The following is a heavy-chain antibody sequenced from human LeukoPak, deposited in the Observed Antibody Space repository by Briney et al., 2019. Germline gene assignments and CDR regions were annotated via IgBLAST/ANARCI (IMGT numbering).Heavy chain of an antibody. CDR1: GVSISSSNSY. V-gene: IGHV4-39*07. J-gene: IGHJ5*02. D-gene: IGHD3-3*01. Sequence: SETLSLTCTVSGVSISSSNSYWGWIRQPPGRGLEWIGSIYYSGNTYYNPSLKSRVTISVDTSKNQFSLKLSSVTAADTAVYYCARDCGGDFWSGLNWFDPWGQGTLVTVSS. CDR3: ARDCGGDFWSGLNWFDP. CDR2: IYYSGNT.